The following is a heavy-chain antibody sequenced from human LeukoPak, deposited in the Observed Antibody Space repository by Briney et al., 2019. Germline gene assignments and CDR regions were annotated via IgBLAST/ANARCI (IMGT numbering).Heavy chain of an antibody. CDR3: ANHGVYSGSYSMDV. V-gene: IGHV3-23*01. Sequence: GGSLRLSCAASGVTFGRYAMSWVRQAPGKGLEWVSTFGSSAHYADSVKGRFTISRDNSKNTLYLQMNSLRADDTAVYYCANHGVYSGSYSMDVWGQGTTVIVSS. D-gene: IGHD1-26*01. J-gene: IGHJ6*02. CDR1: GVTFGRYA. CDR2: FGSSA.